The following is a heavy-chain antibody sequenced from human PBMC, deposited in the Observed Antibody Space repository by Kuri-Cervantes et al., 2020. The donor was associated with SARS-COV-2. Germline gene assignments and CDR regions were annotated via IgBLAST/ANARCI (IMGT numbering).Heavy chain of an antibody. V-gene: IGHV1-69*06. D-gene: IGHD4-17*01. CDR2: IIPIFGTG. CDR1: GGTFSSYA. Sequence: SVTVTCKASGGTFSSYAISWVRQAPGQGLEWMGGIIPIFGTGNYAQKFQGRVTITADKSTSTAYMQLSSLRSEDTAVYYWARLSGLSTVTTSRPYWGQGTLVTVSS. CDR3: ARLSGLSTVTTSRPY. J-gene: IGHJ4*02.